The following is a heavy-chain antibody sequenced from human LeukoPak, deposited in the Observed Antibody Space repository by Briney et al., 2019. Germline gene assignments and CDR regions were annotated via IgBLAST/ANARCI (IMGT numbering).Heavy chain of an antibody. D-gene: IGHD3-10*01. CDR3: ARRRHRHGSGSYGYDY. V-gene: IGHV3-48*01. J-gene: IGHJ4*02. CDR2: ISSSSSTI. Sequence: PSETLSLTCTVSGGSISSGGYYWSWVRQAPGKGLEWVSYISSSSSTIYYADSVKGRFTISRVNAKNSLYLQMNSLRAEDTAVYYCARRRHRHGSGSYGYDYWGQGTLVTVSS. CDR1: GGSISSGGYY.